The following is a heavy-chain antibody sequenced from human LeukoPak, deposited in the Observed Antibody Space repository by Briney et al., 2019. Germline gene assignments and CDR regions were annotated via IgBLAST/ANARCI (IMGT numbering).Heavy chain of an antibody. J-gene: IGHJ4*02. Sequence: SSETLSLTCTVSGGSISSSSYYWGWIRQPPWKGLEWIGSIYYSGSTYYNPSLKSRVTISVDTSKNQFSLKLSSVTAADTAVYYCARDLGELYQLAGYWGQGTLVTVSS. V-gene: IGHV4-39*01. CDR3: ARDLGELYQLAGY. D-gene: IGHD3-16*01. CDR1: GGSISSSSYY. CDR2: IYYSGST.